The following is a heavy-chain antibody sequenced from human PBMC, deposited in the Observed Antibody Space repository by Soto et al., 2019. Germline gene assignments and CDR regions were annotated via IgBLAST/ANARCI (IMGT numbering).Heavy chain of an antibody. Sequence: GGSLRLSCAASGFTFSNAWMSWVRQAPGKGLEWVGRIKSKTDGGTTDYAAPVKGRFTISRDDSKNKLYLQMNSLKTEDTAVYYCTTESGGYSGYDPWGHSYGMDVWGQGTTVTVSS. V-gene: IGHV3-15*01. CDR2: IKSKTDGGTT. J-gene: IGHJ6*02. CDR3: TTESGGYSGYDPWGHSYGMDV. D-gene: IGHD5-12*01. CDR1: GFTFSNAW.